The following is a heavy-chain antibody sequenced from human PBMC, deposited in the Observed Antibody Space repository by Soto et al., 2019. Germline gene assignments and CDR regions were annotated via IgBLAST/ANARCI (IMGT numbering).Heavy chain of an antibody. Sequence: NPSETLSLTCTVSGGSISSGGCYWSWIRQHPGKGLEWIGYIYYSGSTYYNPSLKSRVTISVDTSKNQFSLKLGSVTAADTAVYYCARGEPDSDFWSGSQRGWFDPWGQGTLVTVSS. J-gene: IGHJ5*02. V-gene: IGHV4-31*03. D-gene: IGHD3-3*01. CDR1: GGSISSGGCY. CDR2: IYYSGST. CDR3: ARGEPDSDFWSGSQRGWFDP.